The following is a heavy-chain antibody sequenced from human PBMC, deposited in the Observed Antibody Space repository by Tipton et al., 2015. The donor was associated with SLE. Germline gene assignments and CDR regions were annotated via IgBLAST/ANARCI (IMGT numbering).Heavy chain of an antibody. J-gene: IGHJ4*02. Sequence: GSLRLSCAASGFTFSSYAMSWVRQAPGKGLEWVSAISGSGGSTYYADSVKGRFTISRDNSKNTLYLQMNSLRAEDTAVYYCAKRYSSSWYVGDYFDYWGQGTLVTVSS. V-gene: IGHV3-23*01. CDR1: GFTFSSYA. CDR3: AKRYSSSWYVGDYFDY. CDR2: ISGSGGST. D-gene: IGHD6-13*01.